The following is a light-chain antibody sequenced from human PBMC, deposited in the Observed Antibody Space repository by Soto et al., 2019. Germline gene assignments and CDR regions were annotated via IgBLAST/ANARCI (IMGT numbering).Light chain of an antibody. Sequence: QSVLTQPPSASGSPGQSVTISCTGTSSDVGGYNYVSWYQHHPGKAPKLMIYEVIKRPSGVPDRFSGSKSGNTASLTVSGLQAEDEADYYCSSNAGSIVVFGGGTQLTVL. CDR2: EVI. CDR1: SSDVGGYNY. J-gene: IGLJ2*01. CDR3: SSNAGSIVV. V-gene: IGLV2-8*01.